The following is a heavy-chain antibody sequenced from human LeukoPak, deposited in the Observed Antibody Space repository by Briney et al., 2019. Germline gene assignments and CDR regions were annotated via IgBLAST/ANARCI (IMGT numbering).Heavy chain of an antibody. J-gene: IGHJ3*02. CDR2: IYTSGST. D-gene: IGHD3-3*01. CDR1: GGSISSYY. Sequence: KPSETLSLTCTVSGGSISSYYWSWIRQPAGKGLEWIGRIYTSGSTNYNPSLKSRVTMSVDTSKNQFSLKLSSVTAADTAVYYCARGKGYYDFWSGYYIGAFDIWGQGTMVTVSS. CDR3: ARGKGYYDFWSGYYIGAFDI. V-gene: IGHV4-4*07.